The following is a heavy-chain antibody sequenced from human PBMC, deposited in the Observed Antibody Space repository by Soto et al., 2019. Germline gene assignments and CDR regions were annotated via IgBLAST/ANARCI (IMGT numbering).Heavy chain of an antibody. V-gene: IGHV3-53*01. CDR2: IYSGGTT. Sequence: GGSLRLSCAASGFTASTNYMSWVRQAPGKGLEWVSVIYSGGTTYFADSVKGRFTISRDNSKNTVFLQMNSLRAEDTAVYYCARSDRSAVTGRDWGQGTLVTVSS. CDR1: GFTASTNY. D-gene: IGHD6-19*01. CDR3: ARSDRSAVTGRD. J-gene: IGHJ4*02.